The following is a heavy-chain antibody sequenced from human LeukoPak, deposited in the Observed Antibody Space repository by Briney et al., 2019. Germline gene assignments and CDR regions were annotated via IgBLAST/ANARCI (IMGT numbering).Heavy chain of an antibody. CDR3: ARGGWQWLFAYGNWFDP. J-gene: IGHJ5*02. Sequence: SETLSLTCTVSGYSISSGYYWGWIRQPPGKGLEWIGSIYHSGSTYYNPSLKSRVTISVDTSKNQFSLKLSSVTAADTAVYYCARGGWQWLFAYGNWFDPWGQGTLVTVSS. CDR2: IYHSGST. D-gene: IGHD6-19*01. V-gene: IGHV4-38-2*02. CDR1: GYSISSGYY.